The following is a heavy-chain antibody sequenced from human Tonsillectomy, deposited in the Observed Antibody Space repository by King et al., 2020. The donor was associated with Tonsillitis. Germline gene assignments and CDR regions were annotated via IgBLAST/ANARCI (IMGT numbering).Heavy chain of an antibody. Sequence: VQLVESGGGLVKPGESLRLSCATSGCTFSNFDMNWVRQAPGEGLEWVSAIRSGRNYIKDADSVKGRFTIPRDTAKNALYLQMDSLRVEDTAVYYCAKDKGADYYDTGRGAFDIWGQGTRVTVSS. CDR3: AKDKGADYYDTGRGAFDI. CDR2: IRSGRNYI. V-gene: IGHV3-21*01. D-gene: IGHD3-22*01. J-gene: IGHJ3*02. CDR1: GCTFSNFD.